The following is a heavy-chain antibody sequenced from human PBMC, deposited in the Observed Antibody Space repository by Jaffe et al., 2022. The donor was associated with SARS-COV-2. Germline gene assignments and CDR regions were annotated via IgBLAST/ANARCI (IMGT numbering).Heavy chain of an antibody. V-gene: IGHV1-46*01. CDR2: INPSGGST. CDR1: GYTFTSYY. D-gene: IGHD3-10*01. CDR3: ARAPPFGLWFGDFGGWFDP. J-gene: IGHJ5*02. Sequence: QVQLVQSGAEVKKPGASVKVSCKASGYTFTSYYMHWVRQAPGQGLEWMGIINPSGGSTSYAQKFQGRVTMTRDTSTSTVYMELSSLRSEDTAVYYCARAPPFGLWFGDFGGWFDPWGQGTLVTVSS.